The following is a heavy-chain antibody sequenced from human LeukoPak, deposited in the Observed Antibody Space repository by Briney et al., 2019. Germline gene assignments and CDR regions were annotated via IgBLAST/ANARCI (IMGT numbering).Heavy chain of an antibody. J-gene: IGHJ3*02. Sequence: GGSLRLSCAASGFTFSGSAMHWVRQASGKGLEWVGRIRSKANSYATAYAASVKGRFTISRDDSKNTAYLQMNSLKTEDTAVYYCTRPGPCGGDCYQDAFDIWGQGTMVTVSS. CDR2: IRSKANSYAT. V-gene: IGHV3-73*01. CDR1: GFTFSGSA. D-gene: IGHD2-21*02. CDR3: TRPGPCGGDCYQDAFDI.